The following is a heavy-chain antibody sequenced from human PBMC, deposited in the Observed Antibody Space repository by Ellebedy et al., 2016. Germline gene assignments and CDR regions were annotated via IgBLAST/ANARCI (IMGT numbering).Heavy chain of an antibody. CDR2: INHSGST. Sequence: SETLSLXXAVYGGSFSGYYWSWIRQPPGKGLEWIGEINHSGSTNYNPSLKSRVTISVDTSKNQFSLKLSSVTAADTAVYYCARGRRGRGYSSSWSGWAFDIWGQGTMVTVSS. J-gene: IGHJ3*02. D-gene: IGHD6-13*01. CDR1: GGSFSGYY. V-gene: IGHV4-34*01. CDR3: ARGRRGRGYSSSWSGWAFDI.